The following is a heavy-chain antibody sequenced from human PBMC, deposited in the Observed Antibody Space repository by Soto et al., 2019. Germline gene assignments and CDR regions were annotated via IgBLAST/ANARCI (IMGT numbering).Heavy chain of an antibody. V-gene: IGHV4-30-2*01. CDR2: IYHSGST. CDR1: GGSISSGGYS. Sequence: QLQLQESGSGLVKPSQTLSLTCAVSGGSISSGGYSWSWIRQPPGKGLEWIGYIYHSGSTYYNPYLKSRVTLSVDTTNNQTSLKQSPVTAADTAVYDCARAPYGDYVGPFDYWGQGTLVTVSS. D-gene: IGHD4-17*01. J-gene: IGHJ4*02. CDR3: ARAPYGDYVGPFDY.